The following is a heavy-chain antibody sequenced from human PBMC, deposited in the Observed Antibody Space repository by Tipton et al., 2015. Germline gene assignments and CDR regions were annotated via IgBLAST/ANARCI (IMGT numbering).Heavy chain of an antibody. CDR2: IKPDGSEK. V-gene: IGHV3-7*01. J-gene: IGHJ3*02. Sequence: SLRLSCAASGFTLSDYHMSWVRQAPGKGLKWVANIKPDGSEKYYVDSVRGRFTISRDNAKNSLYLQMNSLRADDTAVYYCARGEVGAFDIWGQGTMVTVSS. D-gene: IGHD1-26*01. CDR1: GFTLSDYH. CDR3: ARGEVGAFDI.